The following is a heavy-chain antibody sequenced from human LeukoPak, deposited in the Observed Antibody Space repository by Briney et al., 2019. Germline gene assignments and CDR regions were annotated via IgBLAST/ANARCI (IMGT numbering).Heavy chain of an antibody. Sequence: GGSLRLSCAASGFTFSSYAMSWVRQAPGKGLEWVSAISGSGGSTYYADSVKGRFTISRDNSKNTLHLQMNSLRAEDTAVYYCSKEEYSNYYFDYWGQGTLVTVSS. D-gene: IGHD4-11*01. CDR1: GFTFSSYA. V-gene: IGHV3-23*01. CDR2: ISGSGGST. J-gene: IGHJ4*02. CDR3: SKEEYSNYYFDY.